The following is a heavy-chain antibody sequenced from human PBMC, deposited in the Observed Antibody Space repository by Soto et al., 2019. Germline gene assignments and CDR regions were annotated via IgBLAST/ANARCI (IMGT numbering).Heavy chain of an antibody. CDR3: ARAVAGGVYYYYGMDV. J-gene: IGHJ6*02. CDR2: IIPIFGTA. CDR1: GGTFSSYA. D-gene: IGHD6-19*01. Sequence: QVQLVQSGAEVKKPGSSVKVSCKASGGTFSSYAINWVRQAPGQGLEWMGGIIPIFGTADYAQKLQGRVTITADASTSTAYLELSSLRSEDTAVYYCARAVAGGVYYYYGMDVWGQGTTVTVSS. V-gene: IGHV1-69*12.